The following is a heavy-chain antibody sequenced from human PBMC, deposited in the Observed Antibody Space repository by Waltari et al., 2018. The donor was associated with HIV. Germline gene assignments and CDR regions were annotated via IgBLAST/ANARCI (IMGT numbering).Heavy chain of an antibody. V-gene: IGHV1-18*01. J-gene: IGHJ4*02. CDR3: ARVQLIMVTFGGDFAPQFFEY. CDR2: ISADNGKT. Sequence: QVQLVQSGDEVKKPGASVKVSCKTSGYTFTNYGITWVRQAPGQGLEWMGWISADNGKTNFAQRFQGRVTMTTDTSTSTAYMELRSLRSDDTAVFYCARVQLIMVTFGGDFAPQFFEYWGQGTLVTVSS. D-gene: IGHD3-16*01. CDR1: GYTFTNYG.